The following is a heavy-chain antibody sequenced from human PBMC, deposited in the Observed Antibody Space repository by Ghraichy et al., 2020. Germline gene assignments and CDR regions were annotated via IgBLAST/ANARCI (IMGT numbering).Heavy chain of an antibody. V-gene: IGHV2-70*11. CDR1: GFSLSTSGMC. Sequence: QTLSLTCTFSGFSLSTSGMCVSWIRQPPGKALEWLARIDWDDDKYYSTSLKTRLTISKDTSKNQVVLTMTNMDTVDTATYYCARIRYFDGGCAFDIWGQGTMVTVSS. CDR2: IDWDDDK. D-gene: IGHD3-9*01. CDR3: ARIRYFDGGCAFDI. J-gene: IGHJ3*02.